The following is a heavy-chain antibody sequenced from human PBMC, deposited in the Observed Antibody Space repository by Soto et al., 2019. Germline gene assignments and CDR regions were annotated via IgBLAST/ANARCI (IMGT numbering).Heavy chain of an antibody. V-gene: IGHV3-74*01. J-gene: IGHJ4*02. CDR3: ARAKYYYDSSGYYYLGY. D-gene: IGHD3-22*01. CDR1: GFTFSSYW. Sequence: PGGSLRLSCAASGFTFSSYWMHWVRQAPGKGLVWVSRINSDGSSTSYADSVKGRFTISRDNAKNTLYLQMNSLRAEDTAVYYCARAKYYYDSSGYYYLGYWGQGTLVTV. CDR2: INSDGSST.